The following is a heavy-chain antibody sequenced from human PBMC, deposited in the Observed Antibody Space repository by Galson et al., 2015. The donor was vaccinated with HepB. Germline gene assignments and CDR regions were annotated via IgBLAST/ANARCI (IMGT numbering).Heavy chain of an antibody. Sequence: SVKVSCKASGYTFTSYGISWVRQAPGQGLEWMGWISAYNGNTNYAQKLQGRVTMTTDTSTSTAYMELRSLRSDDTAVYYCARDLYDCSGGSCYGGENAFDIWGQGTVVTVSS. V-gene: IGHV1-18*01. CDR2: ISAYNGNT. CDR1: GYTFTSYG. J-gene: IGHJ3*02. D-gene: IGHD2-15*01. CDR3: ARDLYDCSGGSCYGGENAFDI.